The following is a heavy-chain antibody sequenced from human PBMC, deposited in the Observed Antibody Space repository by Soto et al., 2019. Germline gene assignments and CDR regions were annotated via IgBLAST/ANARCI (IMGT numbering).Heavy chain of an antibody. V-gene: IGHV3-7*03. D-gene: IGHD3-3*01. CDR1: GFIFSSSC. CDR3: ARESRLKSIPIYGYYYYGMGD. CDR2: INPDGSEV. J-gene: IGHJ6*02. Sequence: EVQLVESGGGLVLPGGSLRLSCAASGFIFSSSCMTWVRQAPGKGLEWVANINPDGSEVYDADSVKGRFTNSRDNPRNSLYLHMSSLRAEDTAVYYCARESRLKSIPIYGYYYYGMGDWGQGTMVIVSS.